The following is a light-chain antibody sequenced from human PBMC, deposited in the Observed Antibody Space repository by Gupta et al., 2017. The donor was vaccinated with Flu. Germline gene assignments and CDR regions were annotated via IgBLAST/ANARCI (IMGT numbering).Light chain of an antibody. Sequence: QMTPSPSTLSAFVGDRVTINCRASRSNSGWLGWYQQKPGKAPKLLIYKASKLETGVSSRFSGSGSGTEFTLTISNLQPDDFATYYCLQYNDYWTFGQGTKVEIK. J-gene: IGKJ1*01. CDR2: KAS. CDR3: LQYNDYWT. V-gene: IGKV1-5*03. CDR1: RSNSGW.